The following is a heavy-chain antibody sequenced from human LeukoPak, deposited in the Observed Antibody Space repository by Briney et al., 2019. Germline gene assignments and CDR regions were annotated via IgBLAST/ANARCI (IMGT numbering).Heavy chain of an antibody. J-gene: IGHJ6*02. CDR3: AKDLEYYYYYGMDV. CDR1: GFTFSSYG. Sequence: LPGGSLRLSGAASGFTFSSYGMHWVRQAPGKGLEGVAVISYDGSNKYYADSVKGRFTISRDNAKNTLYLQMNSLRAEDTAVYYCAKDLEYYYYYGMDVWGQGTTVTVSS. CDR2: ISYDGSNK. V-gene: IGHV3-30*18.